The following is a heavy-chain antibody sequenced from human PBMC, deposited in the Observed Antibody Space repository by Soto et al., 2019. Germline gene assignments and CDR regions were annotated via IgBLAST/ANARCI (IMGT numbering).Heavy chain of an antibody. J-gene: IGHJ5*02. Sequence: GGSLRLSCTASGFTFGDYAMSWFRQAPGKGLEWVGFIRSKAYGGTTEYAASVKGRFTISSDDSKSIAYLQMNSMKPEETAVYYCTSDKLWIDCSSTSCYNWFDPWGQGTLVTVSS. CDR3: TSDKLWIDCSSTSCYNWFDP. CDR2: IRSKAYGGTT. CDR1: GFTFGDYA. D-gene: IGHD2-2*01. V-gene: IGHV3-49*03.